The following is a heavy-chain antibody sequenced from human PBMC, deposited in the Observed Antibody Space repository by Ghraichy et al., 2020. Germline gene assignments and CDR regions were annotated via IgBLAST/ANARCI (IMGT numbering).Heavy chain of an antibody. V-gene: IGHV3-23*01. CDR1: GFNFRSYA. CDR2: ISGNGGST. J-gene: IGHJ6*02. Sequence: GSLRLSCAAAGFNFRSYAMSWVRQAPGKGLEWVSAISGNGGSTYYADSVKGRFTISRDNSKNTLYVQMNSLRAEDTAVYHCVKTTRYNGMDVWGQGTTVTVSS. CDR3: VKTTRYNGMDV. D-gene: IGHD1-1*01.